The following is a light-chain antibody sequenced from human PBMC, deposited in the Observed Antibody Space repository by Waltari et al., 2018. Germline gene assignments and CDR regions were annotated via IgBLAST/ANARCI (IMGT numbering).Light chain of an antibody. V-gene: IGLV3-19*01. CDR2: GKQ. Sequence: SFEMTQDPAVSVALGQPVRITCHGDILSLFYANWDLQKPGKAPELVIYGKQNRPSGIPDRFSASGSAATTSFTITEAQAEDEADYFCSSRDMSGNVIFGGGTELTVL. CDR3: SSRDMSGNVI. J-gene: IGLJ2*01. CDR1: ILSLFY.